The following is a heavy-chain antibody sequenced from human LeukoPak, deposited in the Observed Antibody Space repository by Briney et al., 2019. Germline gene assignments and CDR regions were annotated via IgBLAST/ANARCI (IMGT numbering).Heavy chain of an antibody. CDR3: ASETGANRFDT. Sequence: HTLSLMCTLSGRSMSSGDYYWSWIRRPPGKGLEWMGYIYDSRTTYYTPSLKTRVTISVHTSNNQSTLKLSSLTAADTAAFYWASETGANRFDTSGQGTLVTAS. V-gene: IGHV4-30-4*01. CDR2: IYDSRTT. CDR1: GRSMSSGDYY. J-gene: IGHJ5*02. D-gene: IGHD1-26*01.